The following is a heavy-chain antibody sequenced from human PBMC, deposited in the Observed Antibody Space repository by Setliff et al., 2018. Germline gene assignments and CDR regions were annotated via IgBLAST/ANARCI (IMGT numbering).Heavy chain of an antibody. J-gene: IGHJ4*02. CDR2: ISSSSSYI. CDR3: AKVESPADGYQIGIDY. V-gene: IGHV3-21*01. CDR1: GFTFSSYS. D-gene: IGHD5-12*01. Sequence: GGSLRLSCAASGFTFSSYSMNWVRQAPGKGLEWVSSISSSSSYIYYADSVKGRFTISRDNAKNSLYLQMNSLRAEDTAVYYCAKVESPADGYQIGIDYWGQGTLVTVSS.